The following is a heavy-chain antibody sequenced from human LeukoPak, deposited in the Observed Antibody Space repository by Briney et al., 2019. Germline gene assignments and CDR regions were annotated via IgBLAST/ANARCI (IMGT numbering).Heavy chain of an antibody. CDR1: GFTFSSNP. CDR3: ATTKQARRYFDY. V-gene: IGHV3-23*01. J-gene: IGHJ4*02. CDR2: INPSGGNT. Sequence: GGSLRLSCAGSGFTFSSNPLSWVRQAPGKGLEWVSAINPSGGNTYYADSVRGRFTISRDNSKNTLYLQMNTLRAEDTAVYYCATTKQARRYFDYWGQGTLVTVSS. D-gene: IGHD1-1*01.